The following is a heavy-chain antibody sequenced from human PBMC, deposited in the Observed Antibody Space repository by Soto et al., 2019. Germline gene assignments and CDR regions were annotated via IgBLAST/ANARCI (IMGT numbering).Heavy chain of an antibody. Sequence: GGSLRLSCAASGFTFSSYWMSWVRQAPGKGLEWVANIKQDGSEKYYVDSVKGRFTISRDNAKNSLYLQMNSLRAEDTAVYYCARDTRVPAAIGVYYYYYGMDVWGQGTTVTVSS. CDR1: GFTFSSYW. D-gene: IGHD2-2*01. V-gene: IGHV3-7*05. J-gene: IGHJ6*02. CDR3: ARDTRVPAAIGVYYYYYGMDV. CDR2: IKQDGSEK.